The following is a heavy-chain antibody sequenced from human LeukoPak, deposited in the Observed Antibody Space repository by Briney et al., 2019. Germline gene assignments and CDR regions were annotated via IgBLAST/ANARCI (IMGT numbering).Heavy chain of an antibody. V-gene: IGHV1-69*13. CDR2: IIPIFGTA. Sequence: GASVKVSCKASGGTFSSYAISWVRQAPGQGLEWMGGIIPIFGTANYTQKFQGRVTITADESTSTAYMELSSLRSEDTAVYYCARDFSIAAAGILFDYWGQGTLVTVSS. CDR3: ARDFSIAAAGILFDY. D-gene: IGHD6-13*01. CDR1: GGTFSSYA. J-gene: IGHJ4*02.